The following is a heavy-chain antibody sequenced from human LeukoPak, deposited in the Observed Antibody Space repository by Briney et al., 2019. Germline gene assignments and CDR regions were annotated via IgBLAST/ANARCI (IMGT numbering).Heavy chain of an antibody. CDR3: ARDTEAYCGGDCYVFYFDS. D-gene: IGHD2-21*01. V-gene: IGHV3-7*01. CDR2: IKQDGSEK. J-gene: IGHJ4*02. CDR1: GFTFSSYW. Sequence: PGGSLRLSCAASGFTFSSYWMSWVRQAPGKGLEWVANIKQDGSEKYYVDSVKGRFTISRDYAKNSLYLQMNSLRAEDTAVYYCARDTEAYCGGDCYVFYFDSWGQGTLVTVSS.